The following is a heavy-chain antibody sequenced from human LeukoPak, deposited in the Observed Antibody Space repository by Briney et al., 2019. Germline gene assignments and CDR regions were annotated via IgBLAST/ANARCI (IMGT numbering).Heavy chain of an antibody. Sequence: ASVKVSCKASGDTFSSYYMHWVRQAPGKGLEWMGGFDPEDGETIYAQKFQGRVTMTEDTSTDTAYMELRSLRSDDTAVYYCARVLSDGWLVWKDYYYYYMDVWGKGTTVTISS. V-gene: IGHV1-24*01. J-gene: IGHJ6*03. CDR3: ARVLSDGWLVWKDYYYYYMDV. D-gene: IGHD6-19*01. CDR1: GDTFSSYY. CDR2: FDPEDGET.